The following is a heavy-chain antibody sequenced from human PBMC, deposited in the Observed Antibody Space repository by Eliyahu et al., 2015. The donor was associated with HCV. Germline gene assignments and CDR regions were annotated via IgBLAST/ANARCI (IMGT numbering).Heavy chain of an antibody. J-gene: IGHJ3*02. CDR2: IYTSXST. V-gene: IGHV4-61*02. D-gene: IGHD3-9*01. CDR1: GGSISSGSYY. CDR3: ARARPGDYDILTGYGGGDFDI. Sequence: QVQLQESGPGLVKPSQTLSLTCTVSGGSISSGSYYWXWIRQPAGKGLEWIGRIYTSXSTNYNXSLKSRVTISVDTSKNQFSLKLSSVTAADTAVYYCARARPGDYDILTGYGGGDFDIWGQGTMITVSS.